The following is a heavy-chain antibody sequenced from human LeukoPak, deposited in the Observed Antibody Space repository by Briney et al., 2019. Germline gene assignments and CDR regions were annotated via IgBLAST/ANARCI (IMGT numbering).Heavy chain of an antibody. CDR2: IYSGGST. J-gene: IGHJ4*02. Sequence: GGSLRLSCAASGFTVSSNYMSWVPQAQGKGLEGVSVIYSGGSTYYANSVKGRFTISRENSKNTLYFQMNSLRAEDTAGYYCARDGSESSSWYYWGQGTLVTVSS. CDR3: ARDGSESSSWYY. V-gene: IGHV3-53*01. D-gene: IGHD6-13*01. CDR1: GFTVSSNY.